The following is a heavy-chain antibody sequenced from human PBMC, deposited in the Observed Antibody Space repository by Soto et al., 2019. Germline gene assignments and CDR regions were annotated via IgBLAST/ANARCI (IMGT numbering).Heavy chain of an antibody. D-gene: IGHD5-18*01. V-gene: IGHV3-30*03. CDR2: ISSYGSNK. J-gene: IGHJ5*02. CDR1: GFTFSSYG. Sequence: RALVVSCPAYGFTFSSYGMHWVRQAPGKGLEWVAVISSYGSNKYYADSVTVRFTISRDNSKNTLYLQMNSVRAEDTAVDYCARWSSDSRFDPWGQGTLVTVSS. CDR3: ARWSSDSRFDP.